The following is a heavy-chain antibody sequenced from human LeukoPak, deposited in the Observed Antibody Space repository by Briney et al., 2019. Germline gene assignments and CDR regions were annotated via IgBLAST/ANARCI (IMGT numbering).Heavy chain of an antibody. CDR2: INWNGGST. Sequence: PGGSLRLSCVASAFTFKTYTLNWVRQTPGKGLEWVSGINWNGGSTGYADSVKGRFTISRDNAKNSLYLQMNSLRAEDTALYYCARSTYYYDSSGYWSYWGQGTLVTVSS. J-gene: IGHJ4*02. CDR3: ARSTYYYDSSGYWSY. V-gene: IGHV3-20*04. D-gene: IGHD3-22*01. CDR1: AFTFKTYT.